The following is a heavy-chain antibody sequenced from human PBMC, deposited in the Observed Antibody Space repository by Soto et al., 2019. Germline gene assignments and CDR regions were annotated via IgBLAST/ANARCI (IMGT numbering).Heavy chain of an antibody. J-gene: IGHJ4*02. V-gene: IGHV4-34*01. CDR1: GGSFSGYY. CDR3: ARGPHSGGNSSFDY. Sequence: SETLSLTCAVYGGSFSGYYWSWIRQPPGKGLEWIGEINHSGSTNYNPSLKSRVTISVDTSKNQFSLRLGSVTAAATAASFFARGPHSGGNSSFDYWGQGTLVTVSS. D-gene: IGHD2-21*02. CDR2: INHSGST.